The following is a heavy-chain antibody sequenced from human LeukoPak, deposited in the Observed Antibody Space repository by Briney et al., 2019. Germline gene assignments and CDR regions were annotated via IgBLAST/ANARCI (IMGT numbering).Heavy chain of an antibody. Sequence: GGSLRLSCAASGFTSSTYSMNWVRQAPGKGLEWVSSISSSSSYIYYADSMKGRFTISRDNAKNSLYLQMNSLRAEDTAVYYCARVAVVGYCSGGSCFYYMDVWGKGTTVTVSS. CDR2: ISSSSSYI. CDR3: ARVAVVGYCSGGSCFYYMDV. CDR1: GFTSSTYS. D-gene: IGHD2-15*01. J-gene: IGHJ6*03. V-gene: IGHV3-21*01.